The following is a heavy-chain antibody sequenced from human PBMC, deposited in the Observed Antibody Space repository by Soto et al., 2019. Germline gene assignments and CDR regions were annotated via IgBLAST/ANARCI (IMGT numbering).Heavy chain of an antibody. J-gene: IGHJ6*02. CDR1: SGSIGTTNW. D-gene: IGHD2-8*01. V-gene: IGHV4-4*02. CDR2: IFHSGNT. CDR3: ARRTWGMDV. Sequence: SETLSLTCAVSSGSIGTTNWWSWVRQTPGKGLEWIGEIFHSGNTYYNPSLASRVTISVDTSKNQFSLNLRSVTAADTAVYYCARRTWGMDVWGQGTTVTVSS.